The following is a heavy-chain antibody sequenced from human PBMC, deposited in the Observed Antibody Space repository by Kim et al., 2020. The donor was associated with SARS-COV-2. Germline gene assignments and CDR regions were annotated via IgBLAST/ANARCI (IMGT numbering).Heavy chain of an antibody. J-gene: IGHJ4*02. D-gene: IGHD6-19*01. Sequence: GGSLRLSCAASGFTVSSKFMSWVRRAPGKGLECVSGLYASGSTHYADSVWGRFTISRDNSKNTLFLQMNSLRAEDTAVYYCATEIAVAGYVSFDYWGEGTLVTVSS. CDR2: LYASGST. CDR3: ATEIAVAGYVSFDY. CDR1: GFTVSSKF. V-gene: IGHV3-53*01.